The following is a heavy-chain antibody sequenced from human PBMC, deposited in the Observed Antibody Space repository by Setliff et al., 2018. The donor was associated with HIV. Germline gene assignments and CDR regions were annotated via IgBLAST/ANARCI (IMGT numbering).Heavy chain of an antibody. CDR2: ISGSGGST. Sequence: GGSLRLSCAASGFTFSSCAMSWVRQAPGKGLEWVSAISGSGGSTYYADSVKGRFTISKDNSKNTLFLQMNSLRPEDTAVYYCGRGASYAFDIWGQGTMVTVSS. V-gene: IGHV3-23*01. CDR3: GRGASYAFDI. J-gene: IGHJ3*02. CDR1: GFTFSSCA.